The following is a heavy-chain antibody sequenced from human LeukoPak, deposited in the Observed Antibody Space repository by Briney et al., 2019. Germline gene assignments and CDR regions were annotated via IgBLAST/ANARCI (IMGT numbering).Heavy chain of an antibody. D-gene: IGHD2-21*01. Sequence: GGSLRLSCAASGFTFRDYWMHWVRQAPGKGLVWVSRINSDGSSTTYADSVKGRFTMSRDNAKNTLYLQMNSLRAEDTAVYYCARGGFGIVVVSAIDYWGQGTLVTVSS. J-gene: IGHJ4*02. CDR3: ARGGFGIVVVSAIDY. CDR1: GFTFRDYW. V-gene: IGHV3-74*01. CDR2: INSDGSST.